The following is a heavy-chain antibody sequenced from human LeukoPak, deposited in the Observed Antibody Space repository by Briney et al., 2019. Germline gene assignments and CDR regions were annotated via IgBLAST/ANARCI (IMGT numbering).Heavy chain of an antibody. V-gene: IGHV3-53*01. D-gene: IGHD6-19*01. J-gene: IGHJ4*02. CDR1: GFTVSSNY. Sequence: GGSLRLSCAASGFTVSSNYMSWVRQARGKGLEWVSVIYSGGGTYYADSVKGRFTISRDNSTNTLYLQMNSLRAEDTAVYYCAKAVRYSSGWYFFDYWGQGTQVTVSS. CDR3: AKAVRYSSGWYFFDY. CDR2: IYSGGGT.